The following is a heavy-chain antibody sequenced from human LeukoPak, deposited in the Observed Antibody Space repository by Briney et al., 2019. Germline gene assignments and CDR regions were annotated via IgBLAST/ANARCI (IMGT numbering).Heavy chain of an antibody. V-gene: IGHV4-38-2*02. CDR3: ARIGYYYDSSGYWDDY. J-gene: IGHJ4*02. CDR2: IYHSGST. CDR1: GYSISSGYY. D-gene: IGHD3-22*01. Sequence: SETLSLTCTVSGYSISSGYYWGWIRQPPGKGLEWIGSIYHSGSTYYNPSLKSRVTISVDTSKNQFSLKLSSVTAADTAVYYCARIGYYYDSSGYWDDYWGQGTLVTVSS.